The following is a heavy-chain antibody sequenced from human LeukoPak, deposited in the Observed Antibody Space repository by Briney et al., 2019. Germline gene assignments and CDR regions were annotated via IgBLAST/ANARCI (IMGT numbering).Heavy chain of an antibody. CDR3: ARGSSGGSPTVY. Sequence: ASVKVSCKASGYTFTGYYMHWVRQAPGRGLEWMGWINPNSGGTNYAQKFQGRVTMTRDTYISTAYMELSRLRSDDTAVYYCARGSSGGSPTVYWGQGTLVTVSS. CDR1: GYTFTGYY. V-gene: IGHV1-2*02. D-gene: IGHD2-15*01. CDR2: INPNSGGT. J-gene: IGHJ4*02.